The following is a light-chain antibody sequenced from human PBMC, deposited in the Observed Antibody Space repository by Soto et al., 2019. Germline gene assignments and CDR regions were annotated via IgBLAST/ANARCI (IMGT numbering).Light chain of an antibody. CDR1: SSNIGSNY. CDR2: RNN. CDR3: AAWDDSLSGWV. Sequence: QLVLTQPPSASGTPGQRVTISCSGSSSNIGSNYVYWYQQLPGTAPKLLIYRNNQRPSGVPDRFSGSKSGTSASLAISGLWSEDEADYYCAAWDDSLSGWVFGGGTKLTVL. J-gene: IGLJ3*02. V-gene: IGLV1-47*03.